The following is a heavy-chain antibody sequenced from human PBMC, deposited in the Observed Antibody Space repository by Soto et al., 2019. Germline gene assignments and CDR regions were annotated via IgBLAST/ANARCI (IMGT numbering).Heavy chain of an antibody. CDR2: ISYDGTNK. Sequence: GALRLSCAASGFSFSISPMHWVRQAPGKGPEWVALISYDGTNKFYADSVKGRFTISRDNSKSTLYLQVDSLRPEDAAVYYCARDPKTSGGQHWAFNYFDSWGQGTLVTVSS. CDR3: ARDPKTSGGQHWAFNYFDS. J-gene: IGHJ4*02. V-gene: IGHV3-30-3*01. D-gene: IGHD7-27*01. CDR1: GFSFSISP.